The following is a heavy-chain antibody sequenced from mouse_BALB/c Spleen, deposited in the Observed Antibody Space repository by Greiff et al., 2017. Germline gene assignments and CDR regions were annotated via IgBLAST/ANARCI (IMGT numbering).Heavy chain of an antibody. D-gene: IGHD2-1*01. J-gene: IGHJ4*01. CDR2: ISNGGGST. CDR3: ARPVYGNFAMDY. V-gene: IGHV5-12-2*01. Sequence: EVMLVESGGGLVQPGGSLKLSCAASGFTFSSYTMSWVRQTPEKRLEWVAYISNGGGSTYYPDTVKGRFTISRDNAKNTLYLQMSSLKSEDTAMYYCARPVYGNFAMDYWGQGTSVTVSS. CDR1: GFTFSSYT.